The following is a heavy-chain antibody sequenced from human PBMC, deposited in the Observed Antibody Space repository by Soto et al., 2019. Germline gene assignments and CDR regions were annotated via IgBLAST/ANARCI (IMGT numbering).Heavy chain of an antibody. CDR2: ISAGSDAI. V-gene: IGHV3-48*02. J-gene: IGHJ5*02. D-gene: IGHD3-16*01. CDR3: ARLYTTSRVGAWFDP. Sequence: EGQLVESGGGLVLPGGSLRLSCAASGFIFSTYTLNWVRQAPGKGLEWVSYISAGSDAIHYADSVKGRFTVSRDNAKNPLFLPMNSLRDEDTAVYYCARLYTTSRVGAWFDPWGQGTLVTVSS. CDR1: GFIFSTYT.